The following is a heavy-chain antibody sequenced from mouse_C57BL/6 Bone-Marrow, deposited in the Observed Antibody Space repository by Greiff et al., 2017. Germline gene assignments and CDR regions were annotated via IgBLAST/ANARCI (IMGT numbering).Heavy chain of an antibody. CDR2: IHPNSGST. CDR3: AREAFYYGSSGDY. J-gene: IGHJ2*01. V-gene: IGHV1-64*01. Sequence: QVQLQQPGAELVKPGASVKLSCKASGYTFTSYWMHWVKQRPGQGLEWIGMIHPNSGSTNYNEKFKSKATLTVDKSSSTAYMQLSSLTPEDSAVXYCAREAFYYGSSGDYWGQGTTLTVAS. CDR1: GYTFTSYW. D-gene: IGHD1-1*01.